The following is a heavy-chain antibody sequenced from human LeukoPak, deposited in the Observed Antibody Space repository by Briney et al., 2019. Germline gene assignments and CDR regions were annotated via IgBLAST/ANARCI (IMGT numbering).Heavy chain of an antibody. Sequence: GGSLRLSCVASGYSFSPYWMSWVRQTPGKGLEWVSSISSSSSYIYYADSVKGRFTISRDNAKNSLYLQMNSLRAEDTAVYYCARADDYGDYLPDYWGQGTLVTVSS. CDR1: GYSFSPYW. D-gene: IGHD4-17*01. CDR2: ISSSSSYI. V-gene: IGHV3-21*01. J-gene: IGHJ4*02. CDR3: ARADDYGDYLPDY.